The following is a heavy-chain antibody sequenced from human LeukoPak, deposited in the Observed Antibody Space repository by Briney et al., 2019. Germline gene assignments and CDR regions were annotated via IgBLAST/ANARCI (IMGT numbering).Heavy chain of an antibody. D-gene: IGHD6-13*01. CDR3: ARDSSTTWYVSYGMDV. Sequence: PGGSLRLSCAASGSTFSNYGMNWVRQAPGKGLEWVSYISSGSSTIYYADSVKGRFTISRDNAKNSLYLQMNSLRDEDTAVYYCARDSSTTWYVSYGMDVWGQGTTVTVSS. CDR2: ISSGSSTI. V-gene: IGHV3-48*02. J-gene: IGHJ6*02. CDR1: GSTFSNYG.